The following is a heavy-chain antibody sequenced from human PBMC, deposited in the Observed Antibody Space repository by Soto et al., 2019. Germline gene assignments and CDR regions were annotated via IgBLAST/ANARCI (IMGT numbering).Heavy chain of an antibody. V-gene: IGHV4-31*03. CDR1: GGSINNGVYF. CDR3: VRGFVEAAMAFDY. CDR2: VHAGGST. J-gene: IGHJ4*02. Sequence: QVQLQESGPERVQPSQTLSLTCSVSGGSINNGVYFWSWIRQHPGKGLEWIGYVHAGGSTYYNPSLNGRVAMSIDTSKNQFYLNLKSVTAADTAVFYCVRGFVEAAMAFDYWGPGTLITVSS. D-gene: IGHD5-18*01.